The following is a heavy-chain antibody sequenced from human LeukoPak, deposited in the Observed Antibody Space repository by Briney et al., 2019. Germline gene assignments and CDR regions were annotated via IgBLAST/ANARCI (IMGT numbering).Heavy chain of an antibody. CDR3: TTDWRYYYDSSGYYPLGC. CDR1: GYTFTGYY. D-gene: IGHD3-22*01. J-gene: IGHJ4*02. V-gene: IGHV1-2*02. CDR2: INPNSGGT. Sequence: ASVKVSCKASGYTFTGYYMHWVRQAPGQGLEWMGWINPNSGGTNYAQKFQGRVTMTRDTSISTAYMELSRLRSDDTAVYYCTTDWRYYYDSSGYYPLGCWGQGTLVTVSS.